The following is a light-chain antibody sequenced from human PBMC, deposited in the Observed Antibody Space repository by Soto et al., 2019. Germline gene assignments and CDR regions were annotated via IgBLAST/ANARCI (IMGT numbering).Light chain of an antibody. CDR3: GTWDSSLCAGV. Sequence: QSVLTQTPSVSAAPGQKVTISCSGSSSNIGNNYVSWYQQLPGTAPKLLIYDNNKRPSGIPDRFSGSKSGTSATLGITGLQTGDEADYYCGTWDSSLCAGVFGGATKLTVL. J-gene: IGLJ2*01. CDR2: DNN. CDR1: SSNIGNNY. V-gene: IGLV1-51*01.